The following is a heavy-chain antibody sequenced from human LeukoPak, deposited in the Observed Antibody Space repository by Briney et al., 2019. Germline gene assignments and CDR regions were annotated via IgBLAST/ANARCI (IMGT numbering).Heavy chain of an antibody. D-gene: IGHD5-12*01. CDR1: GGTFSSYV. J-gene: IGHJ6*03. Sequence: ASVKVSCKASGGTFSSYVISWVRQAPGQGLEWMGRIIPIFGTANYAQKFQGRVTITTDESTSTAYMELSSLRSEDTAVYYCARDRGYSGYDGIGYYYYYMDVWGKGTTVTVSS. CDR3: ARDRGYSGYDGIGYYYYYMDV. V-gene: IGHV1-69*05. CDR2: IIPIFGTA.